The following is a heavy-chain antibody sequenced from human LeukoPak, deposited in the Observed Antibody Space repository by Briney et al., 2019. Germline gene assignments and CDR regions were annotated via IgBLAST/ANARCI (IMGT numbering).Heavy chain of an antibody. CDR3: ARVRLDFDY. CDR2: ISYDGSNK. J-gene: IGHJ4*02. V-gene: IGHV3-30-3*01. Sequence: AGGSLRLSCAASGFTFSSYAMHWVRQAPGKGLEWVAVISYDGSNKYYADSVKGRFIISRDNSKNTLYLQMNSLRAEDTAVYYCARVRLDFDYWGQGTLVTVSS. CDR1: GFTFSSYA.